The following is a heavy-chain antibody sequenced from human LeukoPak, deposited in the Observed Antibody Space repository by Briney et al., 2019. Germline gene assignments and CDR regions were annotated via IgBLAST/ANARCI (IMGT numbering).Heavy chain of an antibody. Sequence: GGSLRLSCEASGFTFSNYGMNWVRQAPGKGLEWVSFTDTSGNYIYYGDSVKGRFTISRDNARNLLFLQMNGLRAEDTAVYYCTRGRSITLLRGVAMSDGFDIWGQGAMVAVSS. V-gene: IGHV3-21*06. D-gene: IGHD3-10*01. CDR2: TDTSGNYI. CDR3: TRGRSITLLRGVAMSDGFDI. CDR1: GFTFSNYG. J-gene: IGHJ3*02.